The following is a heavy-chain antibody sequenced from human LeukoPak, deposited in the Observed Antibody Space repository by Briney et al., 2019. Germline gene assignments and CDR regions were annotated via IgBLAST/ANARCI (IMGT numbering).Heavy chain of an antibody. CDR2: IYSGGST. V-gene: IGHV3-66*01. CDR3: ARGRNGYNGVDAFDI. J-gene: IGHJ3*02. CDR1: GFPFTSHW. D-gene: IGHD5-24*01. Sequence: GGSLRLSCAASGFPFTSHWLSWFRQAPGKGLEWVSVIYSGGSTYYADSVKGRFTISRDNSKNTLYLQMNSLRAEDTAVYYCARGRNGYNGVDAFDIWGQGTMVTVSS.